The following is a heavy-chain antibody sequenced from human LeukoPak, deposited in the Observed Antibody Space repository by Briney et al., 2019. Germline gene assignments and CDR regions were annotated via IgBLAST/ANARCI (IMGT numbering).Heavy chain of an antibody. CDR1: GFTFSNAW. CDR3: AKDRTRIAAAGTIDY. J-gene: IGHJ4*02. CDR2: IKSKTDGGTT. Sequence: KPGGSLRLSCAASGFTFSNAWMSWVRQAPGKGLEWVGRIKSKTDGGTTDYAAPVKGRFTISRDDSKNTLYLQMNSLKTEDTAVYYCAKDRTRIAAAGTIDYWGQGTLVTVSS. D-gene: IGHD6-13*01. V-gene: IGHV3-15*01.